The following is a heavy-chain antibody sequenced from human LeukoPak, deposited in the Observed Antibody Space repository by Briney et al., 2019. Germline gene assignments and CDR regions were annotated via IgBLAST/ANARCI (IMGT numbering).Heavy chain of an antibody. V-gene: IGHV5-51*01. J-gene: IGHJ6*03. Sequence: GESLKISCKGSGYSFTSYWIGWVRQMPGKGLEWMGFIYPGDSDTRYSPSFQGQVTISADKSISTAYLQWSSLKASDTAMYYCARQGTPVPKYCSSTSCYGVYYYYMDVWGKGTTVTVSS. CDR3: ARQGTPVPKYCSSTSCYGVYYYYMDV. CDR1: GYSFTSYW. D-gene: IGHD2-2*01. CDR2: IYPGDSDT.